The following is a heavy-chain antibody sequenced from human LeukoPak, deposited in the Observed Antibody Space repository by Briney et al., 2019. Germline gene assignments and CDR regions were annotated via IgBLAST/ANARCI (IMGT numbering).Heavy chain of an antibody. Sequence: GGSLRLSCAASGFTFSDYAMHWVRQAPGKELEYVSAISSNGGSIHYANSVKGRFTISRDNSKNTLYLQMNSLRAEDTAVYYCAKWRFATFYYYYYYMDVWGKGTTVTVSS. V-gene: IGHV3-64*01. CDR3: AKWRFATFYYYYYYMDV. CDR2: ISSNGGSI. D-gene: IGHD2-15*01. J-gene: IGHJ6*03. CDR1: GFTFSDYA.